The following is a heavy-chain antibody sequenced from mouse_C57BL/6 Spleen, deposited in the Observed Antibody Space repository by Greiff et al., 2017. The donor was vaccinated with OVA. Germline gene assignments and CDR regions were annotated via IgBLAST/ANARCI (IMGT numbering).Heavy chain of an antibody. CDR1: GYAFSSSW. D-gene: IGHD1-1*01. CDR3: AREAYYGSSPFAY. J-gene: IGHJ3*01. CDR2: IYPGDGDT. Sequence: VQLQQSGPELVKPGASVKISCKASGYAFSSSWMNWVKQRPGKGLEWIGRIYPGDGDTNYNGKVKGKGTLTADKSSSTAYMQLSSLTSEDSAVYFCAREAYYGSSPFAYWGQGTLVTVSA. V-gene: IGHV1-82*01.